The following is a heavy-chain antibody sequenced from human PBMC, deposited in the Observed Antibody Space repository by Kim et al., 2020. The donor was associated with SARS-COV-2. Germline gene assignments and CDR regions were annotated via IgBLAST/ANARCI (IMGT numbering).Heavy chain of an antibody. CDR2: IYYSGST. D-gene: IGHD2-2*01. V-gene: IGHV4-39*01. CDR1: GGSISSSSYY. Sequence: SETLSLTCTVSGGSISSSSYYWGWIRQPPGKGLEWIGSIYYSGSTYYNPSLKSRVTISVDTSKNQFSLKLSSVTAADTAVYYCAITVGPENIVVVPAAIWYYFDYWGQGTLVTVSS. J-gene: IGHJ4*02. CDR3: AITVGPENIVVVPAAIWYYFDY.